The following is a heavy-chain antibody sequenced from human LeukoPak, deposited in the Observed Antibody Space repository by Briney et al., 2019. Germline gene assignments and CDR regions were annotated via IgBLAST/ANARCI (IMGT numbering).Heavy chain of an antibody. CDR1: GYTFTSYG. Sequence: ASVKVSCKASGYTFTSYGISWVRQAPGQGLEWMGWISAYNGNTNYAQKLQGRVTMTTDTSTSTAYMELRSLRSDDTAVYYCARDTEWERLLRYYYYYGMDVWGQGTTVTVSS. J-gene: IGHJ6*02. CDR2: ISAYNGNT. D-gene: IGHD1-26*01. V-gene: IGHV1-18*01. CDR3: ARDTEWERLLRYYYYYGMDV.